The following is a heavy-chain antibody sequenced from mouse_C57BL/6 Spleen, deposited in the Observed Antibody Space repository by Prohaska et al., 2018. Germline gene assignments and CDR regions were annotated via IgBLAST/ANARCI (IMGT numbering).Heavy chain of an antibody. V-gene: IGHV1-26*01. CDR3: ARSGDGSSHWYFDV. J-gene: IGHJ1*03. CDR2: INPNNGGT. Sequence: HGKSLEWIGDINPNNGGTSYNQKFKGKATLTVDKSSSTAYMELRSLTSEDSAVYYCARSGDGSSHWYFDVWGTGTTVTVSS. D-gene: IGHD1-1*01.